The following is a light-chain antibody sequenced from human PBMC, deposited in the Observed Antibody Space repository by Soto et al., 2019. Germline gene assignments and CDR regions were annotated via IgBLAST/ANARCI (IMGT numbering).Light chain of an antibody. CDR2: EVN. J-gene: IGLJ1*01. Sequence: QSVLTQPASVSGSPGQSITISCGGTSSDVGAYIYVSWYQQFPGKAPKLILYEVNNQPSGVSNRFSGSKSDTTASLTISGLQPEDEADYYCSAYSDIDTKVFGTGTKLTVL. CDR3: SAYSDIDTKV. V-gene: IGLV2-14*03. CDR1: SSDVGAYIY.